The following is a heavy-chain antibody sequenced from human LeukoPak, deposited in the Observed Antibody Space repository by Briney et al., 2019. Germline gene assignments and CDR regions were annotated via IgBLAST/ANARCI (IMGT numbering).Heavy chain of an antibody. CDR3: AKGRYSGRGSFNY. Sequence: GASLRLSCAASGFTFNSYAMSWVRQAPGKGLEWVSGLSGTGDSTYYADSVKGRFTISRDNSKNTLYLRMNSLRAEDTAVYYCAKGRYSGRGSFNYWGQGTLVTVSS. V-gene: IGHV3-23*01. CDR1: GFTFNSYA. D-gene: IGHD1-26*01. CDR2: LSGTGDST. J-gene: IGHJ4*02.